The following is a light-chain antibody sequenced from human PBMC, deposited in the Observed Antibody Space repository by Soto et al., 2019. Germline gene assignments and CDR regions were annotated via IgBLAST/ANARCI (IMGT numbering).Light chain of an antibody. CDR1: HSVKTF. CDR2: DAS. Sequence: EIGLSQSPATLSLSPGERATLSCRASHSVKTFLVWYQHRPGQAPRVLIYDASHRATGIPARFSGSGSGTDFTLTISSLEPEDAALYYCQQRSNWPPIPFGQGTLLAIK. V-gene: IGKV3-11*01. J-gene: IGKJ5*01. CDR3: QQRSNWPPIP.